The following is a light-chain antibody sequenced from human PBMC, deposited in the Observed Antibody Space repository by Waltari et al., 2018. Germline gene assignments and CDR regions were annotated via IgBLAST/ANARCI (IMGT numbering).Light chain of an antibody. CDR3: QKYDFLPAT. Sequence: EIVLTQSPGTLSLSPGARATLSCRASQGVGKYVAWYQQRPGQAPRLLLYHASIRATGIPDRFSGSGSGTDFTLTISRLEPEDFAVYYCQKYDFLPATFGQGTTVEIK. V-gene: IGKV3-20*01. J-gene: IGKJ1*01. CDR2: HAS. CDR1: QGVGKY.